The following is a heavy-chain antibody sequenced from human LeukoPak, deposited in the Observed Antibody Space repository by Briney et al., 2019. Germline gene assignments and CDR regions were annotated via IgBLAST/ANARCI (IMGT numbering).Heavy chain of an antibody. D-gene: IGHD2-15*01. Sequence: ASVKVSCKASGYTFTSYGISWVRQAPGQGLEWMGWISAYNGNTNYAQKLQGRVTMTTDTSTSTAYMELRSLRSDDTAVYYCARDYGDIVVVGPAPGWFDPWGQGTLVTVSS. CDR2: ISAYNGNT. CDR3: ARDYGDIVVVGPAPGWFDP. J-gene: IGHJ5*02. CDR1: GYTFTSYG. V-gene: IGHV1-18*01.